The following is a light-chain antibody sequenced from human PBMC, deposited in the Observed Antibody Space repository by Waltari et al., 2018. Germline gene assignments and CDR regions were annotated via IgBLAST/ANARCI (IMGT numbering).Light chain of an antibody. Sequence: EIVLTQSPATLSLSPGERATLSCGASQSVSSYLAWYQQKPGQAPRLRIYDASNRATGIPVRFSGSGSGTAFTLTISSLEPEDSAVYYCQQSRHWPLTFGGGTKVEIK. V-gene: IGKV3-11*01. CDR2: DAS. CDR3: QQSRHWPLT. J-gene: IGKJ4*01. CDR1: QSVSSY.